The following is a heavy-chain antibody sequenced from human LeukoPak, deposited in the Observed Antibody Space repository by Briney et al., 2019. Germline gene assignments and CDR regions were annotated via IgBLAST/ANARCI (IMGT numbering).Heavy chain of an antibody. D-gene: IGHD1-26*01. Sequence: GGSLRLSCAVSGFTLSNYSMNWVRQAPGQALEWVSSITSSSSHTFYADSVRGRYTIFRDNAQNSLYLQMDSLTAEDTAVYYCARDPYSGGYGADYYYYMDVWGKGTTVTVSS. V-gene: IGHV3-21*01. CDR2: ITSSSSHT. J-gene: IGHJ6*03. CDR3: ARDPYSGGYGADYYYYMDV. CDR1: GFTLSNYS.